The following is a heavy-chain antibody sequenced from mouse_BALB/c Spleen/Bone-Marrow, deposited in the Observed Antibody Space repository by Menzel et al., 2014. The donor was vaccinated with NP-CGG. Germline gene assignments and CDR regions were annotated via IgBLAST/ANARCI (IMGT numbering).Heavy chain of an antibody. CDR1: GFTFSAFG. D-gene: IGHD2-14*01. J-gene: IGHJ3*01. Sequence: EVKLMESGGDLVQPGGSRKLSCAASGFTFSAFGMHWVRQAPERGLEWVAYIISGSNTIYYSDKVKGRFTISRDNPKNTLFLQMTSLRSEYTAMYYCARSRYDVGWFAYWGQGTLVTVSA. V-gene: IGHV5-17*02. CDR3: ARSRYDVGWFAY. CDR2: IISGSNTI.